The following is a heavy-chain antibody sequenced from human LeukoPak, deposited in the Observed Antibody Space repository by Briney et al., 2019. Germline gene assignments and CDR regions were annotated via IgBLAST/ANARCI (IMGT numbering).Heavy chain of an antibody. D-gene: IGHD6-19*01. CDR1: GYSFTSYW. V-gene: IGHV5-51*01. J-gene: IGHJ5*02. Sequence: GESLKISCKGSGYSFTSYWIGWVRQMPGKGLEWMGIIYPGDSDTRYSPSFQGQVTISADKSISTAYLQWSSLKASDTAMYYCARLLCSGRPCYPGKGGWFDPWGQGTLVTVSS. CDR2: IYPGDSDT. CDR3: ARLLCSGRPCYPGKGGWFDP.